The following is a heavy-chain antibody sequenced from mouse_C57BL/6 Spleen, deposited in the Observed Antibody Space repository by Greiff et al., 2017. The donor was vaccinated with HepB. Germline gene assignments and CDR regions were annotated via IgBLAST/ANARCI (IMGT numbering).Heavy chain of an antibody. CDR2: IYPGDGDT. CDR3: AREGYYDYDEALFDY. CDR1: GYAFSSSW. Sequence: VQLQQSGPELVKPGASVKISCKASGYAFSSSWMNWVKQRPGKGLEWIGRIYPGDGDTNYNGKFKGKATLTADKSSSTAYMQLSSLTSEDSAVYFCAREGYYDYDEALFDYWGQGTTLTVSS. J-gene: IGHJ2*01. D-gene: IGHD2-4*01. V-gene: IGHV1-82*01.